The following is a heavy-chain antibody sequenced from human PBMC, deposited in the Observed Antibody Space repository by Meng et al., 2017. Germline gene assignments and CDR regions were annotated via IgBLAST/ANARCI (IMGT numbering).Heavy chain of an antibody. CDR3: AKATIAAAGTFRIYYFDY. Sequence: SCAISGDSVSSNSAAWNWIRQSPSRGLEWLGRTYYRSKWYNDYAVSVKSRIAINPDTSKNQFSLQLNSVTPEDTAVYYCAKATIAAAGTFRIYYFDYWGQGTLVTVSS. CDR2: TYYRSKWYN. D-gene: IGHD6-13*01. CDR1: GDSVSSNSAA. J-gene: IGHJ4*02. V-gene: IGHV6-1*01.